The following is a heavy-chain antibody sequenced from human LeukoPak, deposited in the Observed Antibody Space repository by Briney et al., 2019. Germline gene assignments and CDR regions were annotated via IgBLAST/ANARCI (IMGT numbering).Heavy chain of an antibody. V-gene: IGHV3-33*06. J-gene: IGHJ4*02. D-gene: IGHD2-15*01. CDR1: GFTFSSYG. Sequence: GGSLRLSCAASGFTFSSYGMHWVRQAPGKGLEWVAVIWYDGSNKYYADSVKGRFTISRDNSKNTLYLQMNSLRAEDTAVYYCAKVVSDCSGGSCYWSESDYWGQGTLVTVSS. CDR2: IWYDGSNK. CDR3: AKVVSDCSGGSCYWSESDY.